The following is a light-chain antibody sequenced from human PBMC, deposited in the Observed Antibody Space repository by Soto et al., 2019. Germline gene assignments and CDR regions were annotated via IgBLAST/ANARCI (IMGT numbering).Light chain of an antibody. Sequence: ENVLTQSPATLSLSPGERATLSCRSSPSVSSYVACYQQKPGQAPRLLMYDTSTRATCTPPGFSRSGSGTDFTLTISSLEPDDFARYFCQQRHSWAGITFGPGTRV. V-gene: IGKV3-11*01. CDR1: PSVSSY. J-gene: IGKJ3*01. CDR3: QQRHSWAGIT. CDR2: DTS.